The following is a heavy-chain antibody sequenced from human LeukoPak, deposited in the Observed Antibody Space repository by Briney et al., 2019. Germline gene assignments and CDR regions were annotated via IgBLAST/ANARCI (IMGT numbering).Heavy chain of an antibody. V-gene: IGHV1-2*02. J-gene: IGHJ4*02. CDR2: MHGGNGNT. Sequence: ASVKVSCNASGYKFISHYLQWVRQAPGLGPEWMGWMHGGNGNTRYAEKFEGRVTMTRDTSTGTAYMDLSTLTSDDTAVYYCAREGSYCVGGDCYSFDFWGQGTLVTVSS. CDR3: AREGSYCVGGDCYSFDF. CDR1: GYKFISHY. D-gene: IGHD2-21*02.